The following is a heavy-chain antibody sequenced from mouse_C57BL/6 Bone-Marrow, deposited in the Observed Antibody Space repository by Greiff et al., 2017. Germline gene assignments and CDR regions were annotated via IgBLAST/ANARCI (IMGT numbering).Heavy chain of an antibody. CDR3: AREGDDYDGTGYFDG. V-gene: IGHV1-82*01. Sequence: VQLQESGPELVKPGASVKISCKASGYAFSSSWMNWVKQRPGKGLEWIGRIYPGDGDTNYNGKFKGKATLTADKSSSTAYMQLSSLTSEDSAVYFCAREGDDYDGTGYFDGWGTGATVTGSS. CDR2: IYPGDGDT. D-gene: IGHD2-4*01. J-gene: IGHJ1*03. CDR1: GYAFSSSW.